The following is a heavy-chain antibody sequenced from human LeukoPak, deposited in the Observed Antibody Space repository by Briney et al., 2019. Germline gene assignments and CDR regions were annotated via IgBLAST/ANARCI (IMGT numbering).Heavy chain of an antibody. J-gene: IGHJ4*02. CDR2: INPNSGGT. D-gene: IGHD3-22*01. Sequence: GASVKVSCKASGYTFTGYYMHWVRQAPGQGLEWMGWINPNSGGTNYAQKFQGRVTMTRDTSISTAYMELSSLRSEDTAVYYCAAEMTYYYDSSGYRDLDYWGQGTLVTVSS. CDR3: AAEMTYYYDSSGYRDLDY. V-gene: IGHV1-2*02. CDR1: GYTFTGYY.